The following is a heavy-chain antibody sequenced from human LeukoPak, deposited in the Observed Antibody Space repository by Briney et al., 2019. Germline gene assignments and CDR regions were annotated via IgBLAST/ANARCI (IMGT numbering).Heavy chain of an antibody. Sequence: PSETLSLICTVSGGSISSYYWSWIRQPPGKGLEWIGYIYYSGSTNYNPSLKSRVTISVDTSKNQFSLKLSSVTAADTAVYYCARDGNSYGLDYWGQGTLVTVSS. V-gene: IGHV4-59*01. CDR3: ARDGNSYGLDY. D-gene: IGHD5-18*01. J-gene: IGHJ4*02. CDR2: IYYSGST. CDR1: GGSISSYY.